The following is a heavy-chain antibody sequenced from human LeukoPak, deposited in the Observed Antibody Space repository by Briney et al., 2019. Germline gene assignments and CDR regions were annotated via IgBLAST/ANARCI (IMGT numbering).Heavy chain of an antibody. CDR1: GGSISSSNW. CDR3: ARGHGLWFGELSFDY. CDR2: IYHSGST. J-gene: IGHJ4*02. V-gene: IGHV4-4*02. D-gene: IGHD3-10*01. Sequence: SPSETLSLTCAVSGGSISSSNWWSWVRQPPGKGLEWIGEIYHSGSTNYNPSLKSRVTISVDTSKNQFSLKLSSVTAADAAVYYCARGHGLWFGELSFDYWGQGTLVTVSS.